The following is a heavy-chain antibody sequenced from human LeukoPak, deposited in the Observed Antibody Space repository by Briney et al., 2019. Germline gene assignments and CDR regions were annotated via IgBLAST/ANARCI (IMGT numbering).Heavy chain of an antibody. J-gene: IGHJ4*02. Sequence: SETLSLTCAVYGGSFSGYYWSWIRQPPGKGLEWIGEINHSGSTNYNPSLKSRVTIPVDTSKNQFSLKLSSVTAADTAVYYCARGYSGYDPLDYWGQGTLVTVSS. CDR3: ARGYSGYDPLDY. CDR2: INHSGST. D-gene: IGHD5-12*01. V-gene: IGHV4-34*01. CDR1: GGSFSGYY.